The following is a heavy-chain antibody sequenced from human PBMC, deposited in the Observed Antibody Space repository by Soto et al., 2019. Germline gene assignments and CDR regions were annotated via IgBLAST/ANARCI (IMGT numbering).Heavy chain of an antibody. V-gene: IGHV3-33*01. CDR3: ARAGYYYDSSGYYSLFGAFDI. D-gene: IGHD3-22*01. J-gene: IGHJ3*02. CDR2: IWYDGSNK. Sequence: SLRLSCAASGFTFSSYGMHWVRQAPGKGLEWVAVIWYDGSNKYYADSVKGRFTISRDNSKNTLYLQMNSLRAEVTAVYYCARAGYYYDSSGYYSLFGAFDIWGQGTMVTVSS. CDR1: GFTFSSYG.